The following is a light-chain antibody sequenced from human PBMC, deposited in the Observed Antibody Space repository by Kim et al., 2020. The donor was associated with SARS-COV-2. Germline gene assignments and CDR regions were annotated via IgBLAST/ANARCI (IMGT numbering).Light chain of an antibody. CDR3: HQYNSWPT. J-gene: IGKJ3*01. Sequence: EIMMTQSPANLSVSPGKRATLSCRSSQRISSNLAWYQQKPGQSPRLLSYGASTRATGIPVRFSGSGSGTEFTLTISRLQSEDFALYYCHQYNSWPTFGPGTKVDIK. CDR1: QRISSN. CDR2: GAS. V-gene: IGKV3-15*01.